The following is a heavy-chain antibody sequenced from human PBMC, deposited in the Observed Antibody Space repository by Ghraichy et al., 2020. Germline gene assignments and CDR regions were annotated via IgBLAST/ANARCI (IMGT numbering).Heavy chain of an antibody. CDR2: IIPIFGTA. CDR1: GANFSSSA. J-gene: IGHJ1*01. CDR3: ARGFREPFQH. Sequence: SVKVSCKASGANFSSSAISWVRQAPGQGLEWMGGIIPIFGTANYAQKFQGRVTITADESTSTAYMELSSLRSEDTAVYYCARGFREPFQHWGQGTLVTVAS. D-gene: IGHD3-10*01. V-gene: IGHV1-69*13.